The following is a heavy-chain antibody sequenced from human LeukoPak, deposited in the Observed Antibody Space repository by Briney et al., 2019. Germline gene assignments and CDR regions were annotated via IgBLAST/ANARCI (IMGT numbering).Heavy chain of an antibody. CDR2: IKQDGSEK. V-gene: IGHV3-7*05. Sequence: GGSLRLSCAASGFTFSDYYMSWLRQAPGKGLEWVATIKQDGSEKYYVDFVKGRFSISRDNAKNSLYLQMNSLGADDTAVYYCAGGTGMDVWGQGTTVTVSS. CDR1: GFTFSDYY. D-gene: IGHD1/OR15-1a*01. J-gene: IGHJ6*02. CDR3: AGGTGMDV.